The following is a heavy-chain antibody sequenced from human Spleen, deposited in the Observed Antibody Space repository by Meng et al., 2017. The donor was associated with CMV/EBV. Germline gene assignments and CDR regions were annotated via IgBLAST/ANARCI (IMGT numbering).Heavy chain of an antibody. CDR1: GGSISSSSYY. CDR3: ARQHIVVVIATPAYGMDV. D-gene: IGHD2-21*01. CDR2: INHSGST. V-gene: IGHV4-39*07. Sequence: GSLSLTCSVSGGSISSSSYYWTWIRQPPGKGLEWIGEINHSGSTNYNPSLNSRVTISVDTSKNQFSLKVSSVTAADTAVYYCARQHIVVVIATPAYGMDVWGQGTTVTVSS. J-gene: IGHJ6*02.